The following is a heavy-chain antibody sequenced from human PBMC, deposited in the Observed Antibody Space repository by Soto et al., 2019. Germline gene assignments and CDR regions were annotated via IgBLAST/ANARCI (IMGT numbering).Heavy chain of an antibody. V-gene: IGHV4-59*01. Sequence: SDTLSLTFTVSGGSINSTYWSWIRQPPGKGLEWILYFFYTGTTTYNPSLKSLVSISADTSKNQLSLRLTSVTAADTAVYYCASHKHARLHYFDXWGQGLRVTVSX. CDR2: FFYTGTT. D-gene: IGHD2-15*01. CDR3: ASHKHARLHYFDX. CDR1: GGSINSTY. J-gene: IGHJ4*02.